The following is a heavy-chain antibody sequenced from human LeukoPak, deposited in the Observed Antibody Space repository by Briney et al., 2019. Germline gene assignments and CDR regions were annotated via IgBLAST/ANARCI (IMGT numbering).Heavy chain of an antibody. CDR2: INPNSGGN. CDR1: GYRFSGYY. D-gene: IGHD1-1*01. Sequence: AASVKVSCKASGYRFSGYYMYWVRQAPGQGLEWMGWINPNSGGNKYAQKFQGRVTMTRDTSVSTAYMELNSLRSDDTAVYYCARWNDPTQNYYHYGMDVWGQGTTVTVSS. V-gene: IGHV1-2*02. J-gene: IGHJ6*02. CDR3: ARWNDPTQNYYHYGMDV.